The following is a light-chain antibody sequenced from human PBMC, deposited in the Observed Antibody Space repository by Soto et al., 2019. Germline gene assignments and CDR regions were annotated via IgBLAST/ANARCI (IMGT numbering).Light chain of an antibody. CDR3: QSYDSSLTGVV. CDR2: GNS. CDR1: SSNIGAGYD. Sequence: QSVLTQPPSVSGAPGQRVTISCTGSSSNIGAGYDVHWYQQFPGTAPKLLIYGNSNRPSGVPDRFSGSESGSSASLAITGLQALDEADYYCQSYDSSLTGVVFGGGTKLTVL. J-gene: IGLJ2*01. V-gene: IGLV1-40*01.